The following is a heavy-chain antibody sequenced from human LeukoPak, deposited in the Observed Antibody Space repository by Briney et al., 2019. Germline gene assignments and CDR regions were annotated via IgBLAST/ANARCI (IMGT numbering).Heavy chain of an antibody. J-gene: IGHJ5*02. CDR3: ARRLRHCTTTSCSDNWFDP. V-gene: IGHV5-51*01. CDR2: IHPGDSDT. CDR1: GYSFTSYW. D-gene: IGHD2-2*01. Sequence: GESLQISCKGSGYSFTSYWIAWVRQMPGKGLEWMGIIHPGDSDTRYSPSFQGQVTISADKSISTAYLQWSSLRASDTAIYYCARRLRHCTTTSCSDNWFDPWGQGTLVTVSS.